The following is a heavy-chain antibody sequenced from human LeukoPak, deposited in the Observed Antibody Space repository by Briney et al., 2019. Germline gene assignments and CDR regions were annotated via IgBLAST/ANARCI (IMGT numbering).Heavy chain of an antibody. CDR3: ARGDYGGNRFDY. CDR2: IYYSGST. J-gene: IGHJ4*02. D-gene: IGHD4-23*01. Sequence: SETLSLTCSVSGGSISDYYRSWIRQPPGKGLEWIGYIYYSGSTNYNPSLKSRVTISVDTSRNQFSLKLSSVTAADTAVYYCARGDYGGNRFDYWGRGTLVTVSS. CDR1: GGSISDYY. V-gene: IGHV4-59*01.